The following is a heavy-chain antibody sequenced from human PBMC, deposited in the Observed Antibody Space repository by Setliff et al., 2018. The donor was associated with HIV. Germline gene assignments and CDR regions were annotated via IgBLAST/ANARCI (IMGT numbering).Heavy chain of an antibody. Sequence: SETLSLTCTVSGGSISSSSHYWGWIRQPPGKGLEWIGSKYYSGSTYYNPSLNSRVTISVDTSKRQFSLKLSPVTAADTAVYFFARPAFGIGGGSLFDSWGQGIVVTVSS. V-gene: IGHV4-39*01. CDR2: KYYSGST. D-gene: IGHD3-3*01. CDR3: ARPAFGIGGGSLFDS. J-gene: IGHJ4*02. CDR1: GGSISSSSHY.